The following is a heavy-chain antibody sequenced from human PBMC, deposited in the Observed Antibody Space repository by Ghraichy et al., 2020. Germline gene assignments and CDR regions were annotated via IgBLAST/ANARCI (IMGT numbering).Heavy chain of an antibody. V-gene: IGHV3-74*01. CDR3: ARDLAYYDILTGYYYYYGMEV. CDR2: INSDGSST. Sequence: GGSLRLSCAASGFTFSSYWMHWVRQAPGKGLVWVSRINSDGSSTSYADSVKGRFTISRDNAKNTLYLRMNSLRAEDTAVYYCARDLAYYDILTGYYYYYGMEVWGQGTTVTV. J-gene: IGHJ6*02. D-gene: IGHD3-9*01. CDR1: GFTFSSYW.